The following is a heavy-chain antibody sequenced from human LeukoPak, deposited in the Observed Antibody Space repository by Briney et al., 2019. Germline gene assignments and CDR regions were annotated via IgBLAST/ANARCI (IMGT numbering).Heavy chain of an antibody. CDR3: ARGSSLAAAARGFDY. Sequence: GGSLRLSCAASGFTVSTNYMGWVRQAPGKGLDWVSVIYSGGGAYYADSVKDRFTIFRDISKNTLYLQMNSLRPEDTAVYYCARGSSLAAAARGFDYWGQGTLVTVSS. D-gene: IGHD6-25*01. V-gene: IGHV3-66*02. CDR1: GFTVSTNY. CDR2: IYSGGGA. J-gene: IGHJ4*02.